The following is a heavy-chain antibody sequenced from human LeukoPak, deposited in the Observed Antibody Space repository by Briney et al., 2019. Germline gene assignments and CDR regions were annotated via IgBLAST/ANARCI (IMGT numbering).Heavy chain of an antibody. V-gene: IGHV3-74*01. CDR2: INSDGSST. Sequence: GGSLRLSCATSGFTFSSYWMHWVRQAPGKGLVWVSRINSDGSSTSYADSVKGRFTISRDNAKNTLYLQMNSLRAEDTAVYYCARAFVRNGMDVWGQGTTVTVSS. J-gene: IGHJ6*02. CDR3: ARAFVRNGMDV. CDR1: GFTFSSYW. D-gene: IGHD2/OR15-2a*01.